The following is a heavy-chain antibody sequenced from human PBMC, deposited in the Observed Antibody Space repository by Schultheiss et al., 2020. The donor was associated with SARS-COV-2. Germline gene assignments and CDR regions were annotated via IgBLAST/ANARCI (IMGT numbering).Heavy chain of an antibody. CDR1: GFSLSNARMG. CDR3: ARIRGSSEYYYYYGMDV. V-gene: IGHV2-5*01. D-gene: IGHD6-6*01. CDR2: IYWNDDK. Sequence: SGPTLVKPTQTLTLTCTVSGFSLSNARMGVSWIRQPPGKALEWLALIYWNDDKRYSPSLKSRLTITKDTSKNQVVLTMTNMDPVDTATYYCARIRGSSEYYYYYGMDVWGQGTTVTVSS. J-gene: IGHJ6*02.